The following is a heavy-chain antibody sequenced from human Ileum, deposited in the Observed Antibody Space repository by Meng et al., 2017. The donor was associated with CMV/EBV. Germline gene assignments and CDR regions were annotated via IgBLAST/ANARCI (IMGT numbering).Heavy chain of an antibody. D-gene: IGHD5-12*01. CDR2: INHSGST. J-gene: IGHJ5*02. CDR3: AKRRGYSGYGWGGDWFDP. V-gene: IGHV4-34*01. Sequence: GSFSGYYWSWIRPPPGKGLEWIGEINHSGSTNYTPSLKSRVTISVDTSKNQFSLKLSSVTAADTAVYYCAKRRGYSGYGWGGDWFDPWGQGTLVTVSS. CDR1: GSFSGYY.